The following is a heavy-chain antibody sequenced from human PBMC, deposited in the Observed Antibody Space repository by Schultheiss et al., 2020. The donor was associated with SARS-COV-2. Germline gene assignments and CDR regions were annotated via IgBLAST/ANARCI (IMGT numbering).Heavy chain of an antibody. CDR2: IYSSGGI. J-gene: IGHJ4*02. V-gene: IGHV4-39*02. D-gene: IGHD3-22*01. CDR3: AKDRDYYDSSAFDS. CDR1: GASISSSRYY. Sequence: SETLSLTCTVSGASISSSRYYWGWIRQSPGKGLEWLGSIYSSGGIYFKPSLQSRVTVSADTSKTHFSLKLSSVTAADTALYYCAKDRDYYDSSAFDSWGQGTLVTVSS.